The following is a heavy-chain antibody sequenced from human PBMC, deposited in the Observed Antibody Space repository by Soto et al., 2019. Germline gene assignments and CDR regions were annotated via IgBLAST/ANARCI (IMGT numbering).Heavy chain of an antibody. CDR2: INAGNGNT. Sequence: ASVKVTCKASGYTLTSNARQWVRQAPGQRLEWMGWINAGNGNTKYSQKFQGRVTITRDTSASTAYMELSSLRSEDTAVYYCARDLQADYWGQGTLVTVSS. V-gene: IGHV1-3*01. CDR3: ARDLQADY. J-gene: IGHJ4*02. CDR1: GYTLTSNA.